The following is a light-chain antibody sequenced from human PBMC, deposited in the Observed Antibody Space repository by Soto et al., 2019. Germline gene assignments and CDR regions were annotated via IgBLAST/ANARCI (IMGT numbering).Light chain of an antibody. CDR2: ENN. Sequence: QSALTQPPSVSAAPGQKVTISCSGSSSNIGNNYVSWYQQLPGTAPKLLIYENNKRPSGIPDRFSGSKSGTSATLGITGLQTGDEAENYCGTWDSRLSAYYVLGTGTKVTVL. CDR1: SSNIGNNY. J-gene: IGLJ1*01. CDR3: GTWDSRLSAYYV. V-gene: IGLV1-51*02.